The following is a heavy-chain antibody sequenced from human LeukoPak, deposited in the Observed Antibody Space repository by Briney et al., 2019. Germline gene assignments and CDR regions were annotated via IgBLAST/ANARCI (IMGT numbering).Heavy chain of an antibody. CDR2: IYPGYSDA. CDR1: GYKLTNNW. D-gene: IGHD6-13*01. V-gene: IGHV5-51*01. J-gene: IGHJ5*02. CDR3: VRFALTSSLDH. Sequence: GESLKISCKISGYKLTNNWIGWVRQVPGKGLEWMGLIYPGYSDAKYSASFQGQVTLSVDASISTAYLQLSGLRAADTAIYYCVRFALTSSLDHWGQGTLVTVSS.